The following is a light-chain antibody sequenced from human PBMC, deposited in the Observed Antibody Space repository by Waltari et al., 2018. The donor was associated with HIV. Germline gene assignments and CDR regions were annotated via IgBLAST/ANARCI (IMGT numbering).Light chain of an antibody. CDR1: SGHSTYA. Sequence: QLVLTQSPSASASLGASVKLTCTLSSGHSTYAIAWHQQQPEKGPRYLMKVNSDGSHSKGDGIPDRFSGSSSGSERYLIISSLQSEDEADNYCQTWGTGIRVFGGGTKLTVL. J-gene: IGLJ3*02. V-gene: IGLV4-69*01. CDR2: VNSDGSH. CDR3: QTWGTGIRV.